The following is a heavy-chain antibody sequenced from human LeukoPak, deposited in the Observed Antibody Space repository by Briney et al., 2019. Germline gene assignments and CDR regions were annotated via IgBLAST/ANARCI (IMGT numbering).Heavy chain of an antibody. CDR1: GGSISSYY. Sequence: SETLSLTCTVSGGSISSYYWSWIRQPPGKGLEWIGYIYYSGSTNYNPSLKSRVTISVDTSKNQFSLKLSSVTAADTAVYYCATTGIGYGMDVWGQGTTVTVSS. V-gene: IGHV4-59*08. CDR3: ATTGIGYGMDV. CDR2: IYYSGST. J-gene: IGHJ6*02. D-gene: IGHD1-1*01.